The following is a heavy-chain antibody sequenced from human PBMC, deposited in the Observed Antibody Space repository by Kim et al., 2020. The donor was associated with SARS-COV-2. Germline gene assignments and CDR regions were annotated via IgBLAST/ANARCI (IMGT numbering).Heavy chain of an antibody. CDR2: MNPNSGNT. V-gene: IGHV1-8*01. J-gene: IGHJ6*02. Sequence: ASVKVSCKASGYTFTSYDINWVRQATGQGLEWMGWMNPNSGNTGYAQKLQGRVTMTRNTSISTAYMELSSLRSEDTAVYYCARGDYYYDSSGTNYYYYGMDVWGQGTTVTVSS. CDR3: ARGDYYYDSSGTNYYYYGMDV. CDR1: GYTFTSYD. D-gene: IGHD3-22*01.